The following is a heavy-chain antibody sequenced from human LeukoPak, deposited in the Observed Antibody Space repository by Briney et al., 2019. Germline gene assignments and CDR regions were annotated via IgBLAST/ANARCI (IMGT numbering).Heavy chain of an antibody. CDR1: GFPFSSYS. V-gene: IGHV3-21*01. CDR3: ASGYCSSTSCYPA. D-gene: IGHD2-2*01. CDR2: ISSSSSYI. J-gene: IGHJ5*02. Sequence: PGGSLRLSCAASGFPFSSYSMNWVRQAPGKGLEWVSSISSSSSYIYYADSVKGRFTISRDNAKNSLYLQMNSLRAEDTAVYYCASGYCSSTSCYPAWGQGTLVTVSS.